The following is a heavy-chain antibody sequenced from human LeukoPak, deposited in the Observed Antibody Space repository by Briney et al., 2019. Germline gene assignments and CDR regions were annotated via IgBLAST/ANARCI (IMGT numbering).Heavy chain of an antibody. J-gene: IGHJ4*02. V-gene: IGHV1-69*05. D-gene: IGHD1-26*01. CDR2: IIPIFGTA. Sequence: SVKVSCKASGGTFSSYAISWVRQAPGQGLEWMGGIIPIFGTANYAQKFQGRVTITRDTSASTAYMELSSLRSEDAAVYYCARDQGGATKFDYWGQGTLVTVSS. CDR3: ARDQGGATKFDY. CDR1: GGTFSSYA.